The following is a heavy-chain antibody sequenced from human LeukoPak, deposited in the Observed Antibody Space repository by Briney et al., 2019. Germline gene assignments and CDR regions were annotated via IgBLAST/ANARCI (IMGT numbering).Heavy chain of an antibody. CDR2: IYYSGST. CDR3: ARVYYDSSRYPTWFDP. CDR1: GDSISSYY. D-gene: IGHD3-22*01. Sequence: SETLSLTCTVSGDSISSYYWSWIRQPPGKGLEWIGYIYYSGSTNYNPSLKSRVTISVDTSKNQSSLKLSSVTAADTAVYYCARVYYDSSRYPTWFDPWGQGALVTLSS. J-gene: IGHJ5*02. V-gene: IGHV4-59*08.